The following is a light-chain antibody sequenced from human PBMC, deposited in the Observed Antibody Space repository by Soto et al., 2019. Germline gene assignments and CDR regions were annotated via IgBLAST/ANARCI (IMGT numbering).Light chain of an antibody. V-gene: IGKV3-11*01. CDR3: QQRSNWPPNT. Sequence: EIVLTQSPGTLSLSPGERATLSCLASQSVSSSYLAWYQQKPGQAPRLLIYDASNRATGIPARFSGSGSGTDFTLTISSLEPEDFAVYYCQQRSNWPPNTFGQGTRLEIK. CDR2: DAS. J-gene: IGKJ5*01. CDR1: QSVSSSY.